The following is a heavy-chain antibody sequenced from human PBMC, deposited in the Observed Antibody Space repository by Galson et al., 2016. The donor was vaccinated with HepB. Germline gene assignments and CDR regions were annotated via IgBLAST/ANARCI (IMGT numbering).Heavy chain of an antibody. CDR2: IFYTGIT. CDR3: ARSTDAAMVFDP. J-gene: IGHJ5*02. V-gene: IGHV4-31*03. CDR1: GDSMSNGFYT. Sequence: LSLTCSVSGDSMSNGFYTYHWIRQHPGKGLDWIGRIFYTGITSYSPALRTRASLSVDTSSKQFSLKLNLVTAADTAFYFCARSTDAAMVFDPWGQGVLVTVSS. D-gene: IGHD5-18*01.